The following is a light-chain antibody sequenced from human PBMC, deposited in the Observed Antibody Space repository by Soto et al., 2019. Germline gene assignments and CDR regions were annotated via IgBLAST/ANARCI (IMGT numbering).Light chain of an antibody. CDR3: SSYAGSSSWV. Sequence: QSALTQPASVSGSPGQSITISCTGTRSVIGSYNSIAWYQQHPGKAPRVMIFEVTKRPSGISNRFSGSKSGGTASLTISGLQAEDEADYFCSSYAGSSSWVFGGGTQVTVL. CDR1: RSVIGSYNS. J-gene: IGLJ3*02. V-gene: IGLV2-23*02. CDR2: EVT.